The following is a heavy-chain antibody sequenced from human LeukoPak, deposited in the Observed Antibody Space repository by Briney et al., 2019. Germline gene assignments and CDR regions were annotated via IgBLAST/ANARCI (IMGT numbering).Heavy chain of an antibody. J-gene: IGHJ4*02. CDR2: IYYTGST. Sequence: PSETLSLTCTVSGGSINSYYWSWIRQPPGKGLECIGHIYYTGSTYYKPSFESRVTISVDTAKNQISLKLSSVTAADTAVYYCARYEEFSTGYSASSPRHYFDHCGQGTLVTVSS. V-gene: IGHV4-59*01. D-gene: IGHD3/OR15-3a*01. CDR1: GGSINSYY. CDR3: ARYEEFSTGYSASSPRHYFDH.